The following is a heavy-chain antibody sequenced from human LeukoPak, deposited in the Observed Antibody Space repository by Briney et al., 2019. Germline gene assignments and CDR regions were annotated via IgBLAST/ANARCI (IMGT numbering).Heavy chain of an antibody. V-gene: IGHV1-46*01. D-gene: IGHD3-22*01. CDR3: ARERQIVVSIWFDP. Sequence: ASVKVSCKASGYTFTSYYMHWVRQAPGQGLEWMGIINPSGGSTSYAQKFQGRVTMTRNTSISTAYMELSSLRSEDTAVYYCARERQIVVSIWFDPWGQGTLVTVSS. CDR1: GYTFTSYY. CDR2: INPSGGST. J-gene: IGHJ5*02.